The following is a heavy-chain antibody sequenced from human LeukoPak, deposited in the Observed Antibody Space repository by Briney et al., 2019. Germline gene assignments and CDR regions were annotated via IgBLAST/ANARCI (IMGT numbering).Heavy chain of an antibody. V-gene: IGHV1-69*04. D-gene: IGHD1-26*01. J-gene: IGHJ4*02. CDR1: GGTFSSYA. CDR3: ARTFATGSFDY. Sequence: SVKVSCKASGGTFSSYAISWVRQAPGQGLEWMGRIIPILGIANYAQKFQGRVTITADKSTSTAYMELRSLRSDDTAVYYCARTFATGSFDYWGQGTLVTVSS. CDR2: IIPILGIA.